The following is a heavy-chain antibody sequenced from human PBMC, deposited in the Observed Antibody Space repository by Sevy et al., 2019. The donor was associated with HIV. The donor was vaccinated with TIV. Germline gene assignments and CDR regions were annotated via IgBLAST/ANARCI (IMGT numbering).Heavy chain of an antibody. V-gene: IGHV3-48*03. CDR3: TNSVHY. CDR1: GFTFNIYE. J-gene: IGHJ4*02. CDR2: ISSSFSI. Sequence: GGYLRLSCAASGFTFNIYEMNWVRQAPGKGLEWISYISSSFSIYYADSVKGRCTISRDNAKNSLYLQMKSPRAEDKAVYYCTNSVHYWGQGTLVTVSS. D-gene: IGHD7-27*01.